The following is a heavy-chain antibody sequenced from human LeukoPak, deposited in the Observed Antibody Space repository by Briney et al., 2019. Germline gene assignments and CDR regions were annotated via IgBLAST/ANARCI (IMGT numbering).Heavy chain of an antibody. V-gene: IGHV4-59*01. CDR1: GGSISSYY. Sequence: SETLSLTCTVSGGSISSYYWSWIRQPPGKGLEWIGYIYYSGSTNYNPSLKSRVTISVDTSKNQFSLKLSSVAAADTAVYYCARGEMATIEDAFDIWGQGTMVTVSS. J-gene: IGHJ3*02. CDR2: IYYSGST. D-gene: IGHD5-24*01. CDR3: ARGEMATIEDAFDI.